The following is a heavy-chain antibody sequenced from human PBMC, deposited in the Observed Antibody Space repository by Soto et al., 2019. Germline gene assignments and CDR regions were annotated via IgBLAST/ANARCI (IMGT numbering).Heavy chain of an antibody. J-gene: IGHJ4*02. CDR3: AKDSTVLGASYYFDY. D-gene: IGHD1-26*01. CDR1: GFIFSSYG. Sequence: GGSLRLSCAASGFIFSSYGMHWVRQAPGKGLEWVAVISYDGSNQYYADSVKGRFTISRDNSKNTLYLQMNSLRAEDTAVYYCAKDSTVLGASYYFDYWGQGTLVTVSS. V-gene: IGHV3-30*18. CDR2: ISYDGSNQ.